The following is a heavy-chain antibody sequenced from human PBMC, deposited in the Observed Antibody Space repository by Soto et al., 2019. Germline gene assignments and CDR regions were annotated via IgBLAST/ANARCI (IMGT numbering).Heavy chain of an antibody. Sequence: GESLKISCKGSGYSFTSYWIGWVRQMPGKGLEWTGIIYPGDSDTRYSPSFQGQVTISADKSISTAYLQWSSLKASDTAMYYCARSSSYSSSPRLFDYWGQGTLVTVSS. CDR2: IYPGDSDT. D-gene: IGHD6-6*01. V-gene: IGHV5-51*01. CDR3: ARSSSYSSSPRLFDY. CDR1: GYSFTSYW. J-gene: IGHJ4*02.